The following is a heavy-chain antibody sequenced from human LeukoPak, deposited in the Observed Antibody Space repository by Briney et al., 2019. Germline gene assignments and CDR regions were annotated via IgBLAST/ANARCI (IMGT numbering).Heavy chain of an antibody. J-gene: IGHJ4*02. CDR1: GGSISSGGYY. D-gene: IGHD2-8*01. Sequence: SQTLSLTCTVSGGSISSGGYYWSWIRQHPGKGLEWIGYIYYSGSTYYNPSPKSRVTISVDTSKNQFSLKLSSVTAADTAVYYCARDLRYCTNGVGSTGYFDYWGQGTLVTVSS. CDR3: ARDLRYCTNGVGSTGYFDY. V-gene: IGHV4-31*03. CDR2: IYYSGST.